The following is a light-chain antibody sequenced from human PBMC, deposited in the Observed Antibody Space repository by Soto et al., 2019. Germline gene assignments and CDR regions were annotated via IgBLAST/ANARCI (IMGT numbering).Light chain of an antibody. CDR2: SDN. Sequence: QSVLTQPPSASGTPGQRVTISCSGSSSNIGSNLVNWYQQLPGRAPKLRMDSDNQRPSGVPDRFSGSKSGTSASLAISGLQSEDEAHYYCAAWDDRMDGSVLFGGGTKLTVL. J-gene: IGLJ2*01. CDR1: SSNIGSNL. CDR3: AAWDDRMDGSVL. V-gene: IGLV1-44*01.